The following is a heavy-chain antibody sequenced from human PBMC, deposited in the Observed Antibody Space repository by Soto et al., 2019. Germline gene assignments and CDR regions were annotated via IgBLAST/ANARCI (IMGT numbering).Heavy chain of an antibody. CDR3: AHPRGYGVFDAYDI. V-gene: IGHV3-23*01. D-gene: IGHD4-17*01. CDR2: LNAGGDNT. CDR1: GFTFITYA. Sequence: GSLSLSYAASGFTFITYAMTWVRQAPGKGLEWVSALNAGGDNTYYADSVKGRFTISRDNSMSALYLQMNSLRIEDTAVYYCAHPRGYGVFDAYDIWGQGTMVTVSS. J-gene: IGHJ3*02.